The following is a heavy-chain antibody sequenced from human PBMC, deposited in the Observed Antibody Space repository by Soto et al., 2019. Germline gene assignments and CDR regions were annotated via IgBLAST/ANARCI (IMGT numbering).Heavy chain of an antibody. CDR1: GFTFSSYA. D-gene: IGHD3-22*01. Sequence: GGSLTLSCAASGFTFSSYAMRWVRQAPGKGLEWVSAISGSGVSTYYADSVKGRFTISRDNSKNTLYLQMNSLRAEDTAVYYCAKSPGMYYYDSSGYYHYDYWGQGTLVTVSS. V-gene: IGHV3-23*01. CDR2: ISGSGVST. J-gene: IGHJ4*02. CDR3: AKSPGMYYYDSSGYYHYDY.